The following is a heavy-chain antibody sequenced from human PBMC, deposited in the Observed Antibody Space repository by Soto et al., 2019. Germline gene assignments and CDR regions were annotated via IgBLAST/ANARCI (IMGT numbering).Heavy chain of an antibody. CDR2: IYYSVIT. CDR3: ARYIANDYHSIDV. Sequence: QVQLQESGPGLVKPSETLSLTCTVSGGSISSYYWSWIRQPPGKGLEWIGYIYYSVITNYNPSLNILFTISAYTAKNQLSLNLSSVAAADTSGYYCARYIANDYHSIDVWGQGTTVTVSS. D-gene: IGHD2-21*01. J-gene: IGHJ6*02. V-gene: IGHV4-59*01. CDR1: GGSISSYY.